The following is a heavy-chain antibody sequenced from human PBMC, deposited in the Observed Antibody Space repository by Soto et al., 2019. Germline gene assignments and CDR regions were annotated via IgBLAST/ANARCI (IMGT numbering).Heavy chain of an antibody. J-gene: IGHJ4*02. D-gene: IGHD2-15*01. V-gene: IGHV3-30*18. CDR2: ISYDGSNK. CDR3: AKDRSVVVVVAATTPLDY. CDR1: GFTFSSYG. Sequence: ESGGGVVQPGRSLRLSCAASGFTFSSYGMHWVRQAPGKGLEWVAVISYDGSNKYYADSVKGRFTISRDNSKNTLYLQMNSLRAEDTAVYYCAKDRSVVVVVAATTPLDYWGQGTLVTVSS.